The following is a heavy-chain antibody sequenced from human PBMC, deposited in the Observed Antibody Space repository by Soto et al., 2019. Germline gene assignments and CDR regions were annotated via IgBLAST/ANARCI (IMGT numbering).Heavy chain of an antibody. D-gene: IGHD1-26*01. J-gene: IGHJ4*02. Sequence: QVQLVESGGGVVQPGRSLRLSCAASGFTFSSYAMHWVRQAPGKGLEWVAVISYDGSNKYYADSVKGRFTISRDNSKNTLYLQMNSLRAEDTAVYYCARDSRVGIFDYWGQGTLVTVSS. CDR2: ISYDGSNK. CDR3: ARDSRVGIFDY. CDR1: GFTFSSYA. V-gene: IGHV3-30-3*01.